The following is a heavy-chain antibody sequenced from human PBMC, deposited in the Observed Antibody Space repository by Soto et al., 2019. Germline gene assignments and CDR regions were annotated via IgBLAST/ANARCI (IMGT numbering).Heavy chain of an antibody. D-gene: IGHD3-22*01. Sequence: GGSLRLSCAASGFTFSSYAMSWVRQAPGKGLEWVSAISGSGGSTYYADSVKGRFTISRDNSKNTLYLQMNSLRAEDTVVYYCARDYYDSLIGPSDYWGQGTLVTVSS. CDR1: GFTFSSYA. V-gene: IGHV3-23*01. J-gene: IGHJ4*02. CDR2: ISGSGGST. CDR3: ARDYYDSLIGPSDY.